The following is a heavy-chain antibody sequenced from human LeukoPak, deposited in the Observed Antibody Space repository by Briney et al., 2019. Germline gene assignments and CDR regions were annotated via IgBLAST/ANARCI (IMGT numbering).Heavy chain of an antibody. CDR1: GFTSSTTW. CDR2: TNSDGSTT. V-gene: IGHV3-74*01. D-gene: IGHD1-7*01. Sequence: GGSLRLSCAASGFTSSTTWLHWVRQTPGEGLMWVSRTNSDGSTTNYADSVKGRFTISRDNAKSTLYLQMNNLRVEDTAVYYCATAGNYRFDNWGQGTLVTVSP. CDR3: ATAGNYRFDN. J-gene: IGHJ4*02.